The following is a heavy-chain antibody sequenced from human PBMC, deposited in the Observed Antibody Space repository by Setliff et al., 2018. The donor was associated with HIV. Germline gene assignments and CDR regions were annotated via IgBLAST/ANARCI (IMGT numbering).Heavy chain of an antibody. CDR3: ARGLSVYSYANVYYYHGMDV. V-gene: IGHV4-39*01. CDR2: IYYSGST. Sequence: PSETLSLTCTVSGGSISDRRYYWGWIRQSPEKGLEWIGSIYYSGSTFYNPSLESRVTISVDTSKNQFSLKLTSVTAADTAVYYCARGLSVYSYANVYYYHGMDVWGQGTTVTVSS. D-gene: IGHD5-18*01. J-gene: IGHJ6*02. CDR1: GGSISDRRYY.